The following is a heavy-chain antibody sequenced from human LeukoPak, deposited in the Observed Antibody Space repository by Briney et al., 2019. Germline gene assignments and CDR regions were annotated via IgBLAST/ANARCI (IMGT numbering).Heavy chain of an antibody. V-gene: IGHV4-59*12. CDR1: GGSISSYY. CDR2: IYYSGST. D-gene: IGHD3-9*01. J-gene: IGHJ1*01. Sequence: PSETLSLTCTVSGGSISSYYWSWIRQPPGKGLEWIGYIYYSGSTNYNPSLKSRVTISVDTSKNQFSLKLSSVTAADTAVYYCAREYDILTGYYIGGYFQHWGQGTLVTVSS. CDR3: AREYDILTGYYIGGYFQH.